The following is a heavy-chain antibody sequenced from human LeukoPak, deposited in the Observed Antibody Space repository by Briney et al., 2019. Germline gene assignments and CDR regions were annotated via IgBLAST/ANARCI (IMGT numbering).Heavy chain of an antibody. CDR1: GGSFSGYY. D-gene: IGHD3-22*01. CDR3: ARFPRPDYYDSSGYVPYFDY. Sequence: SETLSLTCAVYGGSFSGYYWSWIRQPPGKGLEWIGEINHSGSTNYNPSLKSRVTISVDTSKNQFSLKLSSVTAADTAVYYCARFPRPDYYDSSGYVPYFDYWGQGTLVTVSS. J-gene: IGHJ4*02. CDR2: INHSGST. V-gene: IGHV4-34*01.